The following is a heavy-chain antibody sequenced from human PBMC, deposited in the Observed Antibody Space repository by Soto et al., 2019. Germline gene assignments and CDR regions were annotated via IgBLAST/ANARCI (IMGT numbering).Heavy chain of an antibody. CDR1: GYSICSYS. CDR3: ARYQGCSSTSCPGLFDY. D-gene: IGHD2-2*01. J-gene: IGHJ4*01. CDR2: FHYNGNT. Sequence: SETLSLTYTVSGYSICSYSWSWIRQPPGKGLDWTGNFHYNGNTKYSPSLKSRVTMSVDTSKNHFFLKLISVTTADTAVYFCARYQGCSSTSCPGLFDY. V-gene: IGHV4-59*01.